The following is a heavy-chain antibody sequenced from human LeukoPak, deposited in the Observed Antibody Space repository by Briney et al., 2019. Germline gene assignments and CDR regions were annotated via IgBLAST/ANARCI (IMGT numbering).Heavy chain of an antibody. V-gene: IGHV1-2*02. D-gene: IGHD3-22*01. CDR2: INPNSGGT. CDR3: ARSDYYDSSGYYVGY. Sequence: ASVKVSCKASGYTFTGYYMHWVRQAPGQGLEWMGWINPNSGGTNYAQKFQGRVTMTRDTSISTAYMELSSLRSEDTAVYYCARSDYYDSSGYYVGYWGQGTLVTVSS. CDR1: GYTFTGYY. J-gene: IGHJ4*02.